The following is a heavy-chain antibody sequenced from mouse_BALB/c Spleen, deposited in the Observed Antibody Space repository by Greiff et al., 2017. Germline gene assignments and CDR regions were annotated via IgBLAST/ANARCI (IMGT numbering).Heavy chain of an antibody. Sequence: EVKLMESGGGLVKPGGSLKLSCAASGFTFSSYAMSWVRQTPEKRLEWVASISSGGSTYYPDSVKGRFTISRDNARNILYLQMSSLRSEDTAMYYCARAYDSYYQYYAMDYWGQGTSVTVSS. CDR3: ARAYDSYYQYYAMDY. D-gene: IGHD2-3*01. V-gene: IGHV5-6-5*01. CDR2: ISSGGST. J-gene: IGHJ4*01. CDR1: GFTFSSYA.